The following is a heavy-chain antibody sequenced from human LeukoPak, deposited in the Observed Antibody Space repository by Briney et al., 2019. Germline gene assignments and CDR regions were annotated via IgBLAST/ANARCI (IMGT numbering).Heavy chain of an antibody. J-gene: IGHJ4*02. D-gene: IGHD3-22*01. CDR3: ASGGSDSSGYYYPWY. V-gene: IGHV1-46*01. Sequence: GASVKVSCKASGYTFTSYYMHWVRQAPGQGLEWMGIINPSGGSTSYAQKFQGRVTMTRDTSTSTVYMELSSLRSEDTAAYYCASGGSDSSGYYYPWYWGQGTLVTVSS. CDR2: INPSGGST. CDR1: GYTFTSYY.